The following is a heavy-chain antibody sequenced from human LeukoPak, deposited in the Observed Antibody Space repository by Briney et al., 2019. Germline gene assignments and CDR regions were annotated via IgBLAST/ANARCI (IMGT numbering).Heavy chain of an antibody. D-gene: IGHD3-9*01. J-gene: IGHJ4*02. CDR1: GFILNDYG. CDR3: ARATGYYYFDY. V-gene: IGHV3-30*19. Sequence: GGSLRLSCAASGFILNDYGMHWVRQAPGKGLEWVAVISYDGSNKYYADSVKGRFTISRDNSKNTLYLQMNSLRAEDTAVYYCARATGYYYFDYWGQGTLVTVSS. CDR2: ISYDGSNK.